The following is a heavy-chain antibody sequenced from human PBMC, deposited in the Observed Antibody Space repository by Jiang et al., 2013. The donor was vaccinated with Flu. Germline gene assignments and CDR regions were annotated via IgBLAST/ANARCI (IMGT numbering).Heavy chain of an antibody. CDR2: INPSGGST. CDR3: ARDREWYYYDSSGYFDY. Sequence: SGAEVKKPGASVKVSCKASGYTFTSYYMHWVRQAPGQGLEWMGIINPSGGSTSYAQKFQGRVTMTRDTSTSTVYMELSSLRSEDTAVYYCARDREWYYYDSSGYFDYWGQGTLVTVSS. J-gene: IGHJ4*02. D-gene: IGHD3-22*01. V-gene: IGHV1-46*01. CDR1: GYTFTSYY.